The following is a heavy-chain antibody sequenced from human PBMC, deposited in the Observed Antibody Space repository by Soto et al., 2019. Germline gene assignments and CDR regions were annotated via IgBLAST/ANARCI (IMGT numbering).Heavy chain of an antibody. Sequence: QVQLVQSGAEVKDPGASVKVSCRPSGYTFTANYIHWVRQAPGQGLEWMGWMSTSSGGTRFAEKFQGRVTLTRDTSISTAYMELTTLTLDDTAVYYCARVSAAGNWGQGTLVTVSS. V-gene: IGHV1-2*02. J-gene: IGHJ4*02. CDR1: GYTFTANY. CDR3: ARVSAAGN. D-gene: IGHD6-13*01. CDR2: MSTSSGGT.